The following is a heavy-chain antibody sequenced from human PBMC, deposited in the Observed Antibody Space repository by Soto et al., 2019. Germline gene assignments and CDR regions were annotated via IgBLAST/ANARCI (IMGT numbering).Heavy chain of an antibody. V-gene: IGHV3-30*18. D-gene: IGHD2-2*01. J-gene: IGHJ4*02. CDR1: GLTFTNYG. Sequence: LRLSCAASGLTFTNYGFHWVRQAPGTGVEWVAIISDDGTKKNYGDSVKGLFTISRDNSNSTLYLQMHSMRVEDAAVYYFAKDRYHLVSTVGYYFDYWGQGTLVTVSS. CDR3: AKDRYHLVSTVGYYFDY. CDR2: ISDDGTKK.